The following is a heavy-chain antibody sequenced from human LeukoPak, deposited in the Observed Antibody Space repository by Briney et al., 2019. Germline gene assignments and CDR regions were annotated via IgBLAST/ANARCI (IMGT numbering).Heavy chain of an antibody. D-gene: IGHD3-10*01. CDR2: IKQDGSEK. V-gene: IGHV3-7*01. CDR1: GFTFSNLW. CDR3: ARDGRYGAGTSDY. Sequence: PGGSLRLSCAASGFTFSNLWMSWVRQAPGRGLECVANIKQDGSEKNYVDSEKGRFTISRDNAENSLSLQMNSLRAEDTAIYFCARDGRYGAGTSDYWGQGALVTVSS. J-gene: IGHJ4*02.